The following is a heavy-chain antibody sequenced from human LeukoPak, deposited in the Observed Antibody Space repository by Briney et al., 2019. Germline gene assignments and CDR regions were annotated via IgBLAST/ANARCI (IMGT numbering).Heavy chain of an antibody. CDR3: AKDYDSGSYYYDY. CDR1: GFTFSSYG. J-gene: IGHJ4*02. D-gene: IGHD1-26*01. V-gene: IGHV3-30*18. CDR2: ISYDGSNK. Sequence: GRSLRLSCAASGFTFSSYGMHWVRQAPGKGLEWVAVISYDGSNKYYADSVKGRFTISRDNSKNTLYLQMNSLRAEDTAVYYCAKDYDSGSYYYDYWGQGTLVTVSS.